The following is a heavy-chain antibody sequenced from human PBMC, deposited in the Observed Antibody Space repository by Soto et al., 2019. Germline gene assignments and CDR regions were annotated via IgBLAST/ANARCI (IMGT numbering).Heavy chain of an antibody. Sequence: GSLRHSCAASVFTFSRFGMHWVRQAPGKGLEWVAVISYDGSNRFYADSVKGRFTISRDNSKNTLYLQMNSLRPEDTAVYYCAKDLYGSETYTYYCGMDVWGQGTTVTVSS. CDR1: VFTFSRFG. D-gene: IGHD3-10*01. CDR3: AKDLYGSETYTYYCGMDV. V-gene: IGHV3-30*18. CDR2: ISYDGSNR. J-gene: IGHJ6*02.